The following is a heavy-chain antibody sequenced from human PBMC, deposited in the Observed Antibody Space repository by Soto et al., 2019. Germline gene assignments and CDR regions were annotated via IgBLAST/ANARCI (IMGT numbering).Heavy chain of an antibody. D-gene: IGHD3-3*01. CDR2: IFHTGTT. Sequence: TSETLSLTCTVSGDSISSGNHYWSWIRQPPGKGLEWIGYIFHTGTTYYNPSLKSRVTISFDPSKNQFSLKLRSVTAADTALYYSVMRCDVCRGYYSDFWGQGTLVPGSS. CDR1: GDSISSGNHY. V-gene: IGHV4-30-4*01. J-gene: IGHJ4*02. CDR3: VMRCDVCRGYYSDF.